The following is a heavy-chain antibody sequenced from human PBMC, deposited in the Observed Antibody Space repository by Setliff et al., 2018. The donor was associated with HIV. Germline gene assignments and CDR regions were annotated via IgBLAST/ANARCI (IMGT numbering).Heavy chain of an antibody. CDR3: ARVSSTYWYSIFRNYYYHMDV. V-gene: IGHV4-4*09. Sequence: SETLSLTCTVSDGSISRYYWTWIRQPPGKALEWIGRVSSRGDTNYNPSLKSRVTMSVDTSKNQFSLKLTSVTASGTAVYYCARVSSTYWYSIFRNYYYHMDVWGKGTTVTVSS. CDR2: VSSRGDT. CDR1: DGSISRYY. D-gene: IGHD2-8*02. J-gene: IGHJ6*03.